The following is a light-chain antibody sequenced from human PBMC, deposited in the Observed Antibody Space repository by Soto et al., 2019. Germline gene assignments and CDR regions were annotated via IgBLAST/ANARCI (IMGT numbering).Light chain of an antibody. CDR3: QQYDSYPIT. Sequence: DIQMTQSPSTLSASVGDRVTITCRASQSIRSWLAWYQQKPGRAPKFLIFDASSLESGVPSRFSGSGSGTEFTLTISSLQPADFATYYCQQYDSYPITFGPGTKVDIK. CDR2: DAS. V-gene: IGKV1-5*01. J-gene: IGKJ3*01. CDR1: QSIRSW.